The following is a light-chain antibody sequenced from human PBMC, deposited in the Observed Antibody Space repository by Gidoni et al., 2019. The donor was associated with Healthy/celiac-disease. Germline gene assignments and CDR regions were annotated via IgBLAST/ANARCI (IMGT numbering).Light chain of an antibody. CDR2: GAS. CDR3: QQYGSSPS. Sequence: EIVLTQSPGTLSVSPGERATLSCRASQSVSSNYLAWYQQKPGQAPRLLIYGASSRATGIPDRFSGSGSGTDFTLTISRLEPEDFAVYYCQQYGSSPSFXQXTKLEIK. J-gene: IGKJ2*01. CDR1: QSVSSNY. V-gene: IGKV3-20*01.